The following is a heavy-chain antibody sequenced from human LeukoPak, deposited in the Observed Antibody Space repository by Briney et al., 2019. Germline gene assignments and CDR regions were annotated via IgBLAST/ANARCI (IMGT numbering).Heavy chain of an antibody. CDR1: GGSISSGGYY. J-gene: IGHJ4*02. Sequence: SETLSLTCTVSGGSISSGGYYWSWIRQHPGKGLEWIGYIYYSGSTYYNPSLKSRVTISVDTSKNQFSLKLSSVTAADTALYYCARLSYYYDVSGNLFDYWGQGILVTISS. CDR3: ARLSYYYDVSGNLFDY. V-gene: IGHV4-31*03. CDR2: IYYSGST. D-gene: IGHD3-22*01.